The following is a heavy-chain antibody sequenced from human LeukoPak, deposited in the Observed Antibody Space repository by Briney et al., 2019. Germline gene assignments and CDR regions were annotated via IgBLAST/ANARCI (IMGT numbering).Heavy chain of an antibody. V-gene: IGHV5-51*01. CDR3: ARQVRAKIAVAGSYAFDI. CDR2: IHPGDSDT. D-gene: IGHD6-19*01. J-gene: IGHJ3*02. CDR1: GYSFTSYW. Sequence: GESLKISCKGSGYSFTSYWIGWVRQMPGKGLEWMGIIHPGDSDTRYSPSFQGQVTISADKSISTAYLQWSSLKASDTAMYYCARQVRAKIAVAGSYAFDIWGQGTMVTVSS.